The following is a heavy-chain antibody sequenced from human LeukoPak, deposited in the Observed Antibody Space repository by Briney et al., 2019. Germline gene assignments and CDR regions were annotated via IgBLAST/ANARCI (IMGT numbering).Heavy chain of an antibody. V-gene: IGHV4-38-2*02. D-gene: IGHD2-15*01. Sequence: SETLSLTCAVSGYSISSGYYWGWIRQPPGKGLEWIGSIYHSGSTYYNPSLKSRVTMSVDTSKNQFSLKVSSVTAADTAVYYCARDSQSVVAADYWGQGTLVTVSS. CDR3: ARDSQSVVAADY. CDR1: GYSISSGYY. J-gene: IGHJ4*02. CDR2: IYHSGST.